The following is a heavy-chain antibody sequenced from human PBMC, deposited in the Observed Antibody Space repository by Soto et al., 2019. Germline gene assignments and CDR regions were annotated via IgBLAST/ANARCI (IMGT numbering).Heavy chain of an antibody. CDR2: IKQDGSEK. CDR3: AREELVITSFDY. CDR1: GFTFRSYS. Sequence: PGGSLRLSCAASGFTFRSYSMSWVRQAPGKGLEWVANIKQDGSEKYYVDSVKCRFTISRDNAKNSLYLQMNSLRAEDTAVYYCAREELVITSFDYWGQGTLVTVSS. J-gene: IGHJ4*02. V-gene: IGHV3-7*01. D-gene: IGHD3-22*01.